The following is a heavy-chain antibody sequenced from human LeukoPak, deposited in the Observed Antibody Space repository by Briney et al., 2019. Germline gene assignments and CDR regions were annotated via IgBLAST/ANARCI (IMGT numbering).Heavy chain of an antibody. J-gene: IGHJ6*03. Sequence: ASVKVSCKVSGYTLTELSMHWVRQAPGKGLEWMGGFDPEDGETIYAQKFQGRVTMTEDTSTDTAYMELSSLRSEDTAVYYCATVRSYYYYMDVWGKGTTVTVSS. V-gene: IGHV1-24*01. CDR1: GYTLTELS. CDR3: ATVRSYYYYMDV. CDR2: FDPEDGET.